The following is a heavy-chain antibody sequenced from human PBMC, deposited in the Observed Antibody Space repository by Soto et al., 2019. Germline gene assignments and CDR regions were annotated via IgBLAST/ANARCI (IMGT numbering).Heavy chain of an antibody. Sequence: GSLRLSCAAYGFTFRTYAMNLVRQAPGKGLEWVAVIVGDASSIDYADSVKGRFTISRDNSKNIMYLQMTSLKVEDTATYFCAKDLRPDGRYDLDYWGQGTQVTVSS. V-gene: IGHV3-23*03. CDR3: AKDLRPDGRYDLDY. D-gene: IGHD2-15*01. J-gene: IGHJ4*02. CDR1: GFTFRTYA. CDR2: IVGDASSI.